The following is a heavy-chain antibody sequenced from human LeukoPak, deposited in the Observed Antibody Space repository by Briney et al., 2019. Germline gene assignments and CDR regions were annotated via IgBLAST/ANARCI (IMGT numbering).Heavy chain of an antibody. J-gene: IGHJ4*02. Sequence: ASVKVSCKASGYTFTGYYMHWVRQAPGQGLEWVGWINPNSGGTNYTQKFQGRVTMTRDTSISTAYMELSRLRSDDTAVYYCARDLIMITFGGVIVIRGGFDYWGQGTLVTVSS. D-gene: IGHD3-16*02. CDR2: INPNSGGT. V-gene: IGHV1-2*02. CDR3: ARDLIMITFGGVIVIRGGFDY. CDR1: GYTFTGYY.